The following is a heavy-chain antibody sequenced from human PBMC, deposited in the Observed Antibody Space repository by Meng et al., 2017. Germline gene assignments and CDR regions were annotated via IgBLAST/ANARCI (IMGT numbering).Heavy chain of an antibody. V-gene: IGHV3-7*01. Sequence: GGSLRLSCAASGFTFSSYWMSWVRQAPGKGLEWVANIKQDGSEKYYVDSVKGRFTISRDNAKNSLYLQMNSLRAEDTAVYYCARAPDPYSSSWYLEFLGDSAFDIWAQGTLVT. CDR1: GFTFSSYW. J-gene: IGHJ3*02. CDR2: IKQDGSEK. D-gene: IGHD6-13*01. CDR3: ARAPDPYSSSWYLEFLGDSAFDI.